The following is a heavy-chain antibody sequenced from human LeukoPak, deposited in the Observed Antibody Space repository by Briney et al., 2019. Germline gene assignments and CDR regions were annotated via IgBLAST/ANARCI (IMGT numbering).Heavy chain of an antibody. Sequence: SETLSLTCTVSGGSISTYYWSWIRQPPGKWLEWIGEINHSGSTNYNPSLKSRVTISVDTSKNQFSLKLSSVTAADTAVYYCARLRGGYSSSWYDPIIWGQGTMVTVSS. CDR3: ARLRGGYSSSWYDPII. CDR2: INHSGST. D-gene: IGHD6-13*01. V-gene: IGHV4-34*01. J-gene: IGHJ3*02. CDR1: GGSISTYY.